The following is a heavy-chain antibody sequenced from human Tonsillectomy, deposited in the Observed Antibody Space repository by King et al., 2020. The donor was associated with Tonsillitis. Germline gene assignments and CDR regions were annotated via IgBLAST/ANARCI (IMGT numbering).Heavy chain of an antibody. Sequence: VQLVQSGAEVKKPGSAVKVSCKASGGTFSNHGISWGRQAPGQGLEWKGRIIPLLDRPNYIQKFQGRVTITADKSTVYMELSSLRSEDTAKYYCATDGECTTRACQGGYNYKGLDVWGQGTTVTVSS. CDR3: ATDGECTTRACQGGYNYKGLDV. V-gene: IGHV1-69*04. CDR2: IIPLLDRP. J-gene: IGHJ6*02. D-gene: IGHD2/OR15-2a*01. CDR1: GGTFSNHG.